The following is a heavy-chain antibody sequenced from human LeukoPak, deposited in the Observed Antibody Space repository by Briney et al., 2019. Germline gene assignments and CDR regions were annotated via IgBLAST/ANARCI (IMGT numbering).Heavy chain of an antibody. CDR3: ARGSLYGSGSSCDY. J-gene: IGHJ4*02. V-gene: IGHV1-69*01. Sequence: SVKVSCTASGGTFTSYAISWVRQAPGQGLEWMGGIIPIFGTANYAQKFQGRVTITADESTSTAYMELSSLRSEDTAVYYCARGSLYGSGSSCDYWGQGTLVTVSS. CDR2: IIPIFGTA. CDR1: GGTFTSYA. D-gene: IGHD3-10*01.